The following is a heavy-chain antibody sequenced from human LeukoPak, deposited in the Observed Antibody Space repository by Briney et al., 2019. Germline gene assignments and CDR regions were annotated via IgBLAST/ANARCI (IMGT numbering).Heavy chain of an antibody. V-gene: IGHV3-23*01. CDR2: IGVDGSST. Sequence: GGSLRLSCAASEFTFRAYAMSWVRQAPGKGLEWVSAIGVDGSSTYYADSVRGRFTMSRDNSKSTLYLQMNSLRAEDTAVYYCAKSVATIREFDYWGQGTLVTVSS. J-gene: IGHJ4*02. D-gene: IGHD5-12*01. CDR3: AKSVATIREFDY. CDR1: EFTFRAYA.